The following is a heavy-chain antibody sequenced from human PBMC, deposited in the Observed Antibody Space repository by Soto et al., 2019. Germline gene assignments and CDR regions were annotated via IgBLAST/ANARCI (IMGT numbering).Heavy chain of an antibody. J-gene: IGHJ6*02. D-gene: IGHD1-1*01. V-gene: IGHV3-33*01. CDR2: IWYDGSET. Sequence: PGGSLRLSCSASGFIFSDYGMHWVRQAPGKGLEWVAVIWYDGSETYYADSVKGRFTISRDSSKNMLYLQMSSLKAEDTALYSCARDRAGRTSYYYYGMDVWGQGTTVTVSS. CDR1: GFIFSDYG. CDR3: ARDRAGRTSYYYYGMDV.